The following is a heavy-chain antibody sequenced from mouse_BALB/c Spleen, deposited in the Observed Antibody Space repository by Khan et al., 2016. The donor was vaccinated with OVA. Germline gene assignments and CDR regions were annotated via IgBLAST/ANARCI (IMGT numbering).Heavy chain of an antibody. V-gene: IGHV1-4*01. Sequence: QVQLQQSGPELVKPGASVKMSCKASGYTFTTYGMHWVKQRPGQGLEWIGYINPTSGFTDYNQKFKDKATLTADKSSSTAYMQLSSLTSDDSAVFYCASERIDYWGQGTTLTVSS. J-gene: IGHJ2*01. CDR2: INPTSGFT. CDR1: GYTFTTYG. CDR3: ASERIDY.